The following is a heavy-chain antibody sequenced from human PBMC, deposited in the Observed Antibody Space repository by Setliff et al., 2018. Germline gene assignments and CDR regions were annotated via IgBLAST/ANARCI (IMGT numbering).Heavy chain of an antibody. V-gene: IGHV3-33*06. Sequence: GGSLRLSCAASGFRFNGHGMNWVRQAPGKGLEWVAVIWYDGSNKYYADSVKGRFTISRDNSKKTLYLQMNSLRAEDTAVYYCAKNYYYYMDVWGKGTTVTVSS. CDR1: GFRFNGHG. CDR2: IWYDGSNK. CDR3: AKNYYYYMDV. J-gene: IGHJ6*03.